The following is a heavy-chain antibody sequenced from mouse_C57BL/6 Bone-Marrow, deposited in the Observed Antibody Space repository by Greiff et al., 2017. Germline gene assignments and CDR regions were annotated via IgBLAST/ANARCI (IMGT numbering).Heavy chain of an antibody. J-gene: IGHJ4*01. D-gene: IGHD3-1*01. CDR2: ISDGGSYT. CDR3: AIDFFRDSGPSYYAMDY. V-gene: IGHV5-4*01. CDR1: GFTFSSYA. Sequence: EVKLVESGGGLVKPGGSLKLSCAASGFTFSSYAMSWVRQTPEKRLEWVATISDGGSYTYYPDNVKGRFTISSANANNTLYLQMSHLKSEDTAMYYCAIDFFRDSGPSYYAMDYWGQGTSVTVSS.